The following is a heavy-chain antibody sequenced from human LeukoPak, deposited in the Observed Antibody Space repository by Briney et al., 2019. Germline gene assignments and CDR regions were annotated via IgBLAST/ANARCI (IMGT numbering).Heavy chain of an antibody. V-gene: IGHV1-2*02. CDR2: ISPHSGFT. CDR1: GYTLTGHY. D-gene: IGHD7-27*01. Sequence: ASVKVSRKASGYTLTGHYIHWVRQAPGQGLEWMGWISPHSGFTMYPQRFQGRVTMTTDTSISTAFLEVRRLRSDDTAAYYCARQTGDDALDIWGRGTMITVYS. J-gene: IGHJ3*02. CDR3: ARQTGDDALDI.